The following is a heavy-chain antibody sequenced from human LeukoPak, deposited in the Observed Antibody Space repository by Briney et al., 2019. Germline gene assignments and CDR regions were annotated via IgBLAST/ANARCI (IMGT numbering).Heavy chain of an antibody. J-gene: IGHJ4*02. CDR2: IYYSGST. Sequence: SETLSLTCTVSGGSISSGGYYWSWIRQHPGKGLEWIGYIYYSGSTYYNPSLKSRVTISVDTSKNQFSLRLSSVTAADTAMYYCARALSVSGGTCYDYWGQGTLVTVSS. D-gene: IGHD2-15*01. V-gene: IGHV4-31*03. CDR3: ARALSVSGGTCYDY. CDR1: GGSISSGGYY.